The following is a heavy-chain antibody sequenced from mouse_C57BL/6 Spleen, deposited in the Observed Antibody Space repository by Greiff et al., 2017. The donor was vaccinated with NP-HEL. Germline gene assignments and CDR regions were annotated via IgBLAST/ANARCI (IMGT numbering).Heavy chain of an antibody. CDR2: INPSSGYT. CDR3: AGLYAPMDY. J-gene: IGHJ4*01. V-gene: IGHV1-7*01. D-gene: IGHD6-2*01. Sequence: QVQLQQPGAELAKPGASVKLSCKASGYTFTSYWMHWVKQRPGQGLEWIGYINPSSGYTKYNQKFKDKATLTAAKYSSTAYMQLCSLTYEDSAVYYCAGLYAPMDYWGQGTSVTVSS. CDR1: GYTFTSYW.